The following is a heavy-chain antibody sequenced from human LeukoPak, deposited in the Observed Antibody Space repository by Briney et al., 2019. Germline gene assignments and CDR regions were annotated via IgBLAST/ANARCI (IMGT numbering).Heavy chain of an antibody. D-gene: IGHD3-10*01. CDR1: GGSFSGYY. CDR2: IYTSGST. V-gene: IGHV4-59*10. Sequence: SETLSLTCAVYGGSFSGYYWSWIRQPAGKGLEWIGRIYTSGSTNYNPSLKSRVTMSVDTSKNQFSLKLSSVTAADTAVYYCARGYSGSSSDYWGQGTLVTVSS. J-gene: IGHJ4*02. CDR3: ARGYSGSSSDY.